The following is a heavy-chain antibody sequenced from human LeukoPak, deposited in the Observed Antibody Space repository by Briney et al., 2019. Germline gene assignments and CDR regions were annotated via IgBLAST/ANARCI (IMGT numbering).Heavy chain of an antibody. V-gene: IGHV4-59*01. CDR3: AGGNFYDSRGHPYHFHY. J-gene: IGHJ4*02. CDR2: IYYTENT. Sequence: SSETLSLTCTVSGGSISSYYWSWIRQPPGKGLEWIGYIYYTENTNYNPSLKSRVTMSVDTSKNQFSLNLTSVTAADTAVYYCAGGNFYDSRGHPYHFHYWGQGTLVTVPS. D-gene: IGHD3-22*01. CDR1: GGSISSYY.